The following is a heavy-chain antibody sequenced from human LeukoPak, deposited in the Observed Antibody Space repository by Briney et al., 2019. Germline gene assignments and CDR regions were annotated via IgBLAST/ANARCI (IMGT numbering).Heavy chain of an antibody. CDR2: INHSGST. J-gene: IGHJ6*03. CDR1: GGSFSGYY. CDR3: AREVTTPTNYYMDV. V-gene: IGHV4-34*01. D-gene: IGHD4-17*01. Sequence: SETLSLTCAVYGGSFSGYYWSWIRQPPGKGLEWIGEINHSGSTNYNPSLKSRVTISVDTSKNQFSLKLSSVTAADTAVYYCAREVTTPTNYYMDVWGKGTTVTVSS.